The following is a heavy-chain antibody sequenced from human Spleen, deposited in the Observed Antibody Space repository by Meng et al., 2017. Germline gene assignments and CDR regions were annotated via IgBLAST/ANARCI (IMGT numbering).Heavy chain of an antibody. V-gene: IGHV3-21*01. J-gene: IGHJ5*02. CDR3: ARDLRSYNWNDGDWFDP. D-gene: IGHD1-1*01. CDR2: ISSSSSYI. CDR1: GFTVSTNE. Sequence: GESLKISCAASGFTVSTNEMSWVRQAPGKGLEWVSSISSSSSYIYYADSVKGRFTISRDNAKNSLYLQMNSLRAEDTAVYYCARDLRSYNWNDGDWFDPWGQGTLVTVSS.